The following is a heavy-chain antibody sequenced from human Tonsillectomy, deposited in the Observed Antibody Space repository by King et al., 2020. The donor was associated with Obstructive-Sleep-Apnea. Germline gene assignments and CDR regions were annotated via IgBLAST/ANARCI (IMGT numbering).Heavy chain of an antibody. J-gene: IGHJ4*02. CDR2: IYYSGST. Sequence: VQLQESGPGLVNASQTLSLTCTVSGFSISSGTYYWSWIRQLPGKGLEWIGYIYYSGSTYYNPSLKSRVILSVDTSKNQFSLKLNSVTAADTAVYYCARAGYSGYDFDYWGQGTLVTVSS. D-gene: IGHD5-12*01. CDR1: GFSISSGTYY. CDR3: ARAGYSGYDFDY. V-gene: IGHV4-31*03.